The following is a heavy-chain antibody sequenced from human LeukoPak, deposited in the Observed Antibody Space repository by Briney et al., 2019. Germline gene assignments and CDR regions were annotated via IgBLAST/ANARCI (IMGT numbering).Heavy chain of an antibody. Sequence: GGSLRLSCAASGFTVSTNYMSWVRPAPGGGLEWVSVINSSGSTCYADSVKGRFNIFRDNSKNTLYLQMNSLRAEDTAVYYCARDGGLAPYSSSTPFDYWGQGTLVTVSS. J-gene: IGHJ4*02. CDR1: GFTVSTNY. V-gene: IGHV3-66*03. D-gene: IGHD6-6*01. CDR3: ARDGGLAPYSSSTPFDY. CDR2: INSSGST.